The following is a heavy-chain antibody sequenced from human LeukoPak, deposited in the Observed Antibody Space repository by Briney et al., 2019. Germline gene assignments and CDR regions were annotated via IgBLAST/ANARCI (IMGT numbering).Heavy chain of an antibody. CDR3: TTYVWGSHRYHY. D-gene: IGHD3-16*02. CDR2: IKSKTDGGTT. Sequence: GGSLRLSCAASGFTFSNAWMSWVRQAPGKGLEWVGRIKSKTDGGTTDYAAPVKGRFTISRDDSKNTLYLQMNSLKTEDTAVYYCTTYVWGSHRYHYWGQGTLVTVSS. V-gene: IGHV3-15*01. CDR1: GFTFSNAW. J-gene: IGHJ4*02.